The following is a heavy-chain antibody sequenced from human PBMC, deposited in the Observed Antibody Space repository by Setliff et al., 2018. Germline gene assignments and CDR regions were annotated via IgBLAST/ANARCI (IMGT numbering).Heavy chain of an antibody. CDR3: ARYLSRHFDY. D-gene: IGHD6-6*01. CDR2: IYYSGSTS. CDR1: GGSISSGGYY. J-gene: IGHJ4*02. Sequence: LSLTCTVSGGSISSGGYYWSWIRQHPGKGLEWIGYIYYSGSTSYYNPSLKSRVTISVDTSKNQFSLTLSSVTAADTAVYYCARYLSRHFDYWGQGTLVTVSS. V-gene: IGHV4-31*03.